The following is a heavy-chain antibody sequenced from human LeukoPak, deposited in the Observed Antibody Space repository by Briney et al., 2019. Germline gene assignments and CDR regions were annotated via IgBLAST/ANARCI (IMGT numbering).Heavy chain of an antibody. V-gene: IGHV5-51*01. J-gene: IGHJ6*03. Sequence: GGSLEISCQGSGYIFTSYWIGWVRPVPGKGLEWMGIIYPGDSDTRYSPSFQGQVTISADKSISTAYLQWSSLKASDTAMYYCARLLPLRYFDWLTYYMDVWGKGTTVTVSS. CDR2: IYPGDSDT. CDR1: GYIFTSYW. D-gene: IGHD3-9*01. CDR3: ARLLPLRYFDWLTYYMDV.